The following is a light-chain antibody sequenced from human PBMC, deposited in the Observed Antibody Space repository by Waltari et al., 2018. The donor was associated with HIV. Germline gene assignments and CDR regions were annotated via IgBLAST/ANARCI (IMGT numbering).Light chain of an antibody. CDR1: ALPTQY. Sequence: SHELAQPPPVSVSPGQTARNTCSGDALPTQYGYWYKQKPGQAPVPVIHEDSRRPSGVPERFSGSSSGTMATLTISAAQVDDEADYYCFSRDSSGRQGLFGGGTKLTVL. V-gene: IGLV3-10*01. J-gene: IGLJ2*01. CDR3: FSRDSSGRQGL. CDR2: EDS.